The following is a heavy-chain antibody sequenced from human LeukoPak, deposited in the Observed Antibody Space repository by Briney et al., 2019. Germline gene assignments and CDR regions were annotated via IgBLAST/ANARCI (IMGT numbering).Heavy chain of an antibody. CDR3: AKGSRVRGVTGYYFDY. CDR1: GGTFSSYA. V-gene: IGHV1-69*13. J-gene: IGHJ4*02. D-gene: IGHD3-10*01. Sequence: ASVKVSCKASGGTFSSYAISWVRQAPGQGLEWMGGIIPIFGTANYAQKFQGRVTITADESTSTAYMELSSLRAEDTAVYYCAKGSRVRGVTGYYFDYWGQGTLVTVSS. CDR2: IIPIFGTA.